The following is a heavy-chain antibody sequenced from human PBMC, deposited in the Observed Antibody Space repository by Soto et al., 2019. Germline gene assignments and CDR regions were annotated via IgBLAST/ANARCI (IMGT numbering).Heavy chain of an antibody. J-gene: IGHJ6*02. V-gene: IGHV4-39*01. D-gene: IGHD3-16*02. CDR2: IYYSGST. CDR3: EGRNYDYVWGSYRYAYGMDV. Sequence: SETLSLTCTVSGGSISSSSYYWGWIRQPPGKGLEWIGSIYYSGSTYYNPSLKSRVTISVDTSKNQFSLKLGSVTAADTAVYYCEGRNYDYVWGSYRYAYGMDVWGQGTTVTVSS. CDR1: GGSISSSSYY.